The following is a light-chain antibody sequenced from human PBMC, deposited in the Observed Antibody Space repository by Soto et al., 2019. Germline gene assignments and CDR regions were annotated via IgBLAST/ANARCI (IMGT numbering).Light chain of an antibody. Sequence: DIQMTQSPSTLSASIGDRVTTTRVASQSIGPWLAWYQQKPGRAHKVLIYDVSNLESGVPSRFSGSGSGTDFTITISSLQAEDVADYYCQKYNSAPLTVGGGTKVDIK. CDR2: DVS. CDR3: QKYNSAPLT. V-gene: IGKV1-5*01. CDR1: QSIGPW. J-gene: IGKJ4*01.